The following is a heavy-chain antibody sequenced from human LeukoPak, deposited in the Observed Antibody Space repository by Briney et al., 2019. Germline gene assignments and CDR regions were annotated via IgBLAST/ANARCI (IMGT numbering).Heavy chain of an antibody. CDR1: GYTFTGYY. Sequence: ASVKVSCKASGYTFTGYYMHWVRQAPGQGLEWMGWINPNSGGTKYAQKFQGRVTMTRDTSISTAYMDLSRLRSDDTAVYYCARETGWELELLLSPWGQGTLVTVSS. CDR2: INPNSGGT. V-gene: IGHV1-2*02. D-gene: IGHD1-7*01. CDR3: ARETGWELELLLSP. J-gene: IGHJ5*02.